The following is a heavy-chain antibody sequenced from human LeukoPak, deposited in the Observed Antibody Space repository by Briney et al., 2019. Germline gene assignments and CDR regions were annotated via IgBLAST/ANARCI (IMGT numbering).Heavy chain of an antibody. D-gene: IGHD6-13*01. CDR1: GFTFSSYA. CDR2: ISYDGSNK. V-gene: IGHV3-30*04. Sequence: PGGSLRLSCAASGFTFSSYAMHWVRQAPGKGLEWVAVISYDGSNKYYADSVKGRFTISRDNSKNTLYLQMNSLRAEDTAAYYCARDLGAAGFFDYWGQGTLVTVSS. CDR3: ARDLGAAGFFDY. J-gene: IGHJ4*02.